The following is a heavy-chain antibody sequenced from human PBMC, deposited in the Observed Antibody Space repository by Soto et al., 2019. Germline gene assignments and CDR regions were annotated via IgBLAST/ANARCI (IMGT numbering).Heavy chain of an antibody. CDR1: GYTFTSYG. J-gene: IGHJ6*02. Sequence: QVQLVQSGAEVKKPGASVKVSCKASGYTFTSYGISWVRQAPGQGLEWMGWISAYNGNTNYAQKLQGRVTMTTDTTTSTAYMERRSLRSDDTAVYYCASTTLLQQQLAYYYYYGMDVWGQGTTVTVSS. CDR3: ASTTLLQQQLAYYYYYGMDV. V-gene: IGHV1-18*01. CDR2: ISAYNGNT. D-gene: IGHD6-13*01.